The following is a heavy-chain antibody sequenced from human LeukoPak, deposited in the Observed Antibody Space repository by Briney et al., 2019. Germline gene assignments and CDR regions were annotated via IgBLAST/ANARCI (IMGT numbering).Heavy chain of an antibody. J-gene: IGHJ6*02. CDR3: ASGGGIYGSGSYYGFEGMDV. V-gene: IGHV1-69*13. D-gene: IGHD3-10*01. CDR1: GGTFSSYA. Sequence: SVTVSCKASGGTFSSYAISWVRQAPGQGLEWMGGIIPIFGTANYAQKFQGRVTITADESTSTAYMELSSLRSEDTAVYYCASGGGIYGSGSYYGFEGMDVWGQGTTVTVSS. CDR2: IIPIFGTA.